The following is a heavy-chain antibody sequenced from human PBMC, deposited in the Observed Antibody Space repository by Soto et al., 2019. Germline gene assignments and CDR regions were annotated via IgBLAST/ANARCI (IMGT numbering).Heavy chain of an antibody. D-gene: IGHD2-2*01. CDR1: GFTFSRYY. J-gene: IGHJ3*02. CDR2: ISTTSTYT. Sequence: GGSLRLSCAASGFTFSRYYMNWVRQAPGKGLEWVSSISTTSTYTHYADSLKGRFTISRDNAKKLLYLQMDSLRAEDTAVYYCARDDGMSSTNVKAFDIWGQGTKVTVSS. V-gene: IGHV3-21*01. CDR3: ARDDGMSSTNVKAFDI.